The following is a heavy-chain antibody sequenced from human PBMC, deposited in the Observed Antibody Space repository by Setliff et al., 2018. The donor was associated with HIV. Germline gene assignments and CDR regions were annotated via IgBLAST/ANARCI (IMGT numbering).Heavy chain of an antibody. Sequence: SVKVSCKASGGTFSSYAISWVRQAPGQGLEWMGGIIPIFGTANYAQKFQGRVTMTRDTSTSTVYMELSSLRSEDTAVYYCARGPYSSGFKTWRDYYYYYGMDVWGQGTTVTVSS. CDR1: GGTFSSYA. CDR3: ARGPYSSGFKTWRDYYYYYGMDV. D-gene: IGHD6-19*01. CDR2: IIPIFGTA. J-gene: IGHJ6*02. V-gene: IGHV1-69*05.